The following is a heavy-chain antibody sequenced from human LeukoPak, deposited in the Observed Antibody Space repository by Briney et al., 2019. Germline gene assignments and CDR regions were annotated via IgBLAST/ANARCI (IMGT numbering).Heavy chain of an antibody. Sequence: KTGGSLRLSCAASGFTFSSYSMNWVRQASGKGLEWVSSISSSSSYIYYADSVKGRFTISRDNAKNSLYLQMNSLRAEDTAVYYCAGIVRKQQLVLSIDYWGQGTLVTVSS. V-gene: IGHV3-21*01. J-gene: IGHJ4*02. D-gene: IGHD6-13*01. CDR3: AGIVRKQQLVLSIDY. CDR2: ISSSSSYI. CDR1: GFTFSSYS.